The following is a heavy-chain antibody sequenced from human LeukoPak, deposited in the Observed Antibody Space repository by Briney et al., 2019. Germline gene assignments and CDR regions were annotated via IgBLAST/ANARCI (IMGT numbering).Heavy chain of an antibody. CDR3: ARGFGSSWYSHYYYMDV. J-gene: IGHJ6*03. Sequence: SETLSLTCTVSGGSISSSSYYWGWIRQPPGKGLEWIGSIYYSGSTYYNPSLKSRVTISVDTSKNQFSLKLSSVTAADTAVYYCARGFGSSWYSHYYYMDVWGKGTTVTVSS. CDR2: IYYSGST. CDR1: GGSISSSSYY. D-gene: IGHD6-13*01. V-gene: IGHV4-39*07.